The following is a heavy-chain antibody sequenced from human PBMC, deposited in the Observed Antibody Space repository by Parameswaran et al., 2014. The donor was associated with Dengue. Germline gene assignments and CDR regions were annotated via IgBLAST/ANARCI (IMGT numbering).Heavy chain of an antibody. J-gene: IGHJ5*02. D-gene: IGHD2-2*01. CDR3: ARVNTSCYCYES. CDR2: ISSNGGST. Sequence: VRQAPGKGLEYVSAISSNGGSTYYANSVKGRFTISRDNSKNTLYLQMGSLRAEDTAVYYCARVNTSCYCYESWGQGTLVTVSS. V-gene: IGHV3-64*01.